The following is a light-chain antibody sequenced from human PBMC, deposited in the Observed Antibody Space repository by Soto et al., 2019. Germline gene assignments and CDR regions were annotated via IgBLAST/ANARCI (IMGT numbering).Light chain of an antibody. Sequence: QSVLTQPPSASGTPGQRVTISCSGSSSNIERNTVNWYQQLPGTAPKLLIYSNNQRPSGVPDRFSGSKSGPSASLAISGLQSEDEAEYYCAPSDDRLNGVVFGGGTKLTVL. CDR3: APSDDRLNGVV. CDR1: SSNIERNT. V-gene: IGLV1-44*01. CDR2: SNN. J-gene: IGLJ2*01.